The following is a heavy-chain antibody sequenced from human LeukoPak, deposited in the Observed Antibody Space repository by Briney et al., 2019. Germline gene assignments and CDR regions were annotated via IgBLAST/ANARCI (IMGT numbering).Heavy chain of an antibody. D-gene: IGHD3-22*01. CDR1: GFTFSSYA. J-gene: IGHJ4*02. Sequence: PGRSLRLSCAASGFTFSSYAMHWVRQAPGKGLEWVAVISYDGSNKYYADSVKGRFTISRDNSKNTLYLQMNSLRAEDTAVYYCARTPLMEPRSIVITMIVVVSYFDYWGQGTLVTVSS. CDR3: ARTPLMEPRSIVITMIVVVSYFDY. CDR2: ISYDGSNK. V-gene: IGHV3-30-3*01.